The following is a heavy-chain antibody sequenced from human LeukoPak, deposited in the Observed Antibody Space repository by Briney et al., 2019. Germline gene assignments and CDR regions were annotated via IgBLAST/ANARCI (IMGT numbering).Heavy chain of an antibody. CDR3: MDV. Sequence: PGRSLRLSCSSYGFTLGDQAMSWVRQAPGKGLEWVGFIRSRAYGGTTEYAASVKSRFSISRDDSKGIAYLQMNSLKIEDTAVYYCMDVWGQGTTVIVSS. V-gene: IGHV3-49*04. J-gene: IGHJ6*02. CDR1: GFTLGDQA. CDR2: IRSRAYGGTT.